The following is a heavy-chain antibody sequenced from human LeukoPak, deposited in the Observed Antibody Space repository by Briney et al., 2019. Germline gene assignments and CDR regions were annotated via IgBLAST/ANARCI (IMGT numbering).Heavy chain of an antibody. CDR1: GYTFTGYY. V-gene: IGHV1-2*02. J-gene: IGHJ5*02. CDR2: INPNSGGT. CDR3: ARVYGSGSYNWFDP. D-gene: IGHD3-10*01. Sequence: ASVKVSCKASGYTFTGYYMHWVRQAPGQGPEWMGWINPNSGGTNYAQKFQGRVTMTRDTSISTAYMELSRLRSDDTAVYYCARVYGSGSYNWFDPWGQGTLVTVSS.